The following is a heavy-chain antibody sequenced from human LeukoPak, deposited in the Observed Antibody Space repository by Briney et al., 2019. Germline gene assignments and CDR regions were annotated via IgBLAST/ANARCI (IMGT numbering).Heavy chain of an antibody. CDR1: GFTFSSYA. Sequence: GRSLRLSCVASGFTFSSYAMHWVRQAPGKGLEWVAVISYDRSNKYYADSVKGRFTISRDNSKNTLYLQMNSLRAEDTAVYYCARDNRRYCSSTSCYNWFDPWGQGTLVTVSS. D-gene: IGHD2-2*01. CDR3: ARDNRRYCSSTSCYNWFDP. J-gene: IGHJ5*02. CDR2: ISYDRSNK. V-gene: IGHV3-30-3*01.